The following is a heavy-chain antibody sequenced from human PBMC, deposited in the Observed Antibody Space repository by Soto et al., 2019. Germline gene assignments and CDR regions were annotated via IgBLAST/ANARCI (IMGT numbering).Heavy chain of an antibody. Sequence: EVQLVESGGGLVQPGGSLRLSCAASGFTFNTYWMSWVRQAPGKGLEWVANIKEDGGEKYYVDSVKGRFTISRDSAENSLYWQMNSLSAEDTAVYYCTRTKGAVAFDLWGQGTMVIVSS. CDR3: TRTKGAVAFDL. CDR2: IKEDGGEK. D-gene: IGHD3-16*01. J-gene: IGHJ3*01. CDR1: GFTFNTYW. V-gene: IGHV3-7*01.